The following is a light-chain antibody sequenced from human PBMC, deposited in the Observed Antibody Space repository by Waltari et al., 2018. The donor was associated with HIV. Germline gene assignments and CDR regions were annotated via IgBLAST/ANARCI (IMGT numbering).Light chain of an antibody. J-gene: IGLJ1*01. CDR1: DVRTKR. Sequence: SYVLTQPPSVSVAPGETARITCGGSDVRTKRVHGDQQRPGQAPMLVICFDSGRSSGILDRVSGSDAGNAADRTISWVVAGDEADYYCQVWDSNSDQYVFGTGTRVTVL. CDR3: QVWDSNSDQYV. V-gene: IGLV3-21*04. CDR2: FDS.